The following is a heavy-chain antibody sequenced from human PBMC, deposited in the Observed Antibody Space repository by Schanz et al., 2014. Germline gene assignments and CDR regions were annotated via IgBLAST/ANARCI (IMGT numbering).Heavy chain of an antibody. D-gene: IGHD4-17*01. CDR3: ARGYGDSPTDF. CDR1: GYSFTPFP. J-gene: IGHJ4*02. CDR2: INAGTGNT. V-gene: IGHV1-3*01. Sequence: QVQLIQSGAEVKGPGASVKVSCKASGYSFTPFPIHWVRQAPGQRLEWMGWINAGTGNTEYSQKFQGRVTITRDTLASTAYMEVSSLRSEDTAVYYCARGYGDSPTDFWGQGTLITVSS.